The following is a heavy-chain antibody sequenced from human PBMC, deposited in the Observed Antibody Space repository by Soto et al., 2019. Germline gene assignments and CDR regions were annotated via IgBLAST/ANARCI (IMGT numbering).Heavy chain of an antibody. V-gene: IGHV4-34*01. CDR1: GGSFSDYY. J-gene: IGHJ4*02. CDR3: ARGDLRRDF. Sequence: SETLSLTCSVYGGSFSDYYWSWIRQPPGKGLEWIGEINHSGSTNYNPSLKSRVTISVDTSKNQFSLKLSSVTAADTAVYYCARGDLRRDFWGQGTLVTVSS. CDR2: INHSGST.